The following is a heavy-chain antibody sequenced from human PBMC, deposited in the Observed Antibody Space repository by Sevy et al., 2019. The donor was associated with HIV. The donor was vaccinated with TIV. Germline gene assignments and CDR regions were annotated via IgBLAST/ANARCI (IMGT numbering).Heavy chain of an antibody. V-gene: IGHV1-2*02. J-gene: IGHJ4*02. Sequence: ASVKVSCKASGYTFTGYYMHWVRQAPGQGLEWMGWINPNSGGTNYAQKFQGRVTMTRDTSISTAYMELSRLRSDDTAVYYCARGPREEIVVVITLNFDYLGQGTLVTVSS. CDR1: GYTFTGYY. CDR2: INPNSGGT. D-gene: IGHD3-22*01. CDR3: ARGPREEIVVVITLNFDY.